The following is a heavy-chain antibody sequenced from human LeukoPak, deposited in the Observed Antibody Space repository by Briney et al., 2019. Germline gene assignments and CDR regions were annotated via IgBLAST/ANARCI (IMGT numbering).Heavy chain of an antibody. D-gene: IGHD2-8*01. J-gene: IGHJ4*02. CDR3: PSTDCTNGVCYTCDY. CDR1: RGTFSSYA. V-gene: IGHV1-69*05. Sequence: SVKVSCKASRGTFSSYAISWVRQAPGQGLEWMGRIIPIFGTANYAQKFQGRVTITTDESTSTAYMELSSLRSEDTAVYYCPSTDCTNGVCYTCDYWGQGTLVTVSS. CDR2: IIPIFGTA.